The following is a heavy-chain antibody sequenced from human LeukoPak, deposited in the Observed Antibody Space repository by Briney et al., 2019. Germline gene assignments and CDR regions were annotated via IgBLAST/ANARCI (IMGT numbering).Heavy chain of an antibody. V-gene: IGHV1-46*01. Sequence: ASVKVSCKASGYTFTSYYIHWVRQAPGQGLEWMGIINPSGGSTSYAQKFQGRVTMTRDTSTSTVYMELSSLRSEDTAVYYCAREAYYYDSSGYPQRHYYYGMDVWGQGTTVTSSS. CDR1: GYTFTSYY. CDR2: INPSGGST. J-gene: IGHJ6*02. D-gene: IGHD3-22*01. CDR3: AREAYYYDSSGYPQRHYYYGMDV.